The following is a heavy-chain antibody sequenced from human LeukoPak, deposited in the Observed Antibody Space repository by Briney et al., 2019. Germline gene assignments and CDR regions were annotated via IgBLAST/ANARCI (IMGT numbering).Heavy chain of an antibody. Sequence: PGGSLRLSCAASGFTFSSYAMHWVRQAPGKGLEWVAVISYDGSNKYYADSVKGRFTISRDNSKNTLYLQMNSLRAGDTAVYYCAEDLAVTTFWYFDAWGQGTLVTVSS. D-gene: IGHD2-15*01. CDR2: ISYDGSNK. CDR3: AEDLAVTTFWYFDA. J-gene: IGHJ4*02. CDR1: GFTFSSYA. V-gene: IGHV3-30-3*01.